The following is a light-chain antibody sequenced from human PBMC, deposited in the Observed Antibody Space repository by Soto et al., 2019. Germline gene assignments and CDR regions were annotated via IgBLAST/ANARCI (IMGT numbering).Light chain of an antibody. Sequence: DIQMTQSPSSLSASLGDRVTITCQASQTINNYLHWYQQRPGEAPKLLIYSASNLQTGVPPRFSGSGSGTHFTLTISSLQPEDFATYYCQQSSSTPHTFGQGTIVEIK. V-gene: IGKV1-39*01. J-gene: IGKJ2*01. CDR2: SAS. CDR1: QTINNY. CDR3: QQSSSTPHT.